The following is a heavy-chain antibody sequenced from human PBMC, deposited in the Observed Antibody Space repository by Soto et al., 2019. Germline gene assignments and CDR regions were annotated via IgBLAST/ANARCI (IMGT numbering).Heavy chain of an antibody. J-gene: IGHJ4*02. D-gene: IGHD2-8*01. CDR2: ISSSGGST. V-gene: IGHV3-23*01. CDR3: AKEWSDARTREKCGLVDY. Sequence: EVQLLESGGGLVQPGGSLRLSCAASGFTFSSYAMTWVRQAPGKGLEWVSTISSSGGSTYYADSVEGRFTISRDNSKNTLYLQMNSLRAEDTAVYYCAKEWSDARTREKCGLVDYCGQGTLVTVSS. CDR1: GFTFSSYA.